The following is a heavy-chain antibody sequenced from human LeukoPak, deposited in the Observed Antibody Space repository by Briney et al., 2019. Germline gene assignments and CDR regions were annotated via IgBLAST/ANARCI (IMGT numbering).Heavy chain of an antibody. D-gene: IGHD3-3*01. CDR2: IYTSGST. CDR3: ASSYYDFWSDYYYMDV. Sequence: PSQTLSLTCTVSGGSISSGSYYWSWTRQPAGKGLEWIGRIYTSGSTNYNPSLKSRVTISVDTSKNQFSLKLSSVTAADTAVYYCASSYYDFWSDYYYMDVWGKGTTVTVSS. V-gene: IGHV4-61*02. CDR1: GGSISSGSYY. J-gene: IGHJ6*03.